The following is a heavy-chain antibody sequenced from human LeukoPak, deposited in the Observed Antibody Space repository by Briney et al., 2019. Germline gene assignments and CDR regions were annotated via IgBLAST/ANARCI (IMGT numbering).Heavy chain of an antibody. CDR2: IIPIFGTA. CDR1: GGTFSSYA. D-gene: IGHD6-13*01. J-gene: IGHJ3*02. CDR3: ARVGYSAPDAFDI. Sequence: SVKVSCKASGGTFSSYAISWVRQAPGQGLEWMGGIIPIFGTANYAQKFQGRVTITADESTSTAYMELSSLRSEDTAVYYCARVGYSAPDAFDIWGQGTMVTVSS. V-gene: IGHV1-69*13.